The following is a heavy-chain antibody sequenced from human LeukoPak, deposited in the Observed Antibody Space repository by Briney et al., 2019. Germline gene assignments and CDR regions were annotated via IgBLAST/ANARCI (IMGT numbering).Heavy chain of an antibody. V-gene: IGHV3-53*01. J-gene: IGHJ3*02. CDR3: ARTPWNYYDSSGYYPDAFDI. CDR2: IYSGGST. D-gene: IGHD3-22*01. CDR1: GFTFSSYW. Sequence: GGSLRLSCAASGFTFSSYWMSWVRQAPGKGLEWVSVIYSGGSTYYADSVKGRFTISRDNSKNTLYLQMNSLRAEDTAVYYCARTPWNYYDSSGYYPDAFDIWGQGTMVTVSS.